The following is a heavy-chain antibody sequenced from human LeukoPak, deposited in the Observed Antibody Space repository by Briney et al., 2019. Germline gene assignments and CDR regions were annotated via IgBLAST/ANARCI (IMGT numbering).Heavy chain of an antibody. CDR2: ISTSSNYI. J-gene: IGHJ3*02. D-gene: IGHD3-16*01. CDR1: GFTFSTYN. V-gene: IGHV3-21*01. CDR3: ARDVGASAPDAFDI. Sequence: PGGSLRLSCAASGFTFSTYNMNWVRQAPGKGLEWVSSISTSSNYIYYADSVRGRFTISSDNAKSSLYLQMNSLRAEDTDVYYCARDVGASAPDAFDIWGQGTMVTVSS.